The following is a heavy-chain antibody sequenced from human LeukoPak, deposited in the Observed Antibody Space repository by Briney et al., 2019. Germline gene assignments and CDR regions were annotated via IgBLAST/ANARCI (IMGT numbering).Heavy chain of an antibody. CDR3: ARDPIDY. V-gene: IGHV1-46*01. CDR1: GYTFTSYY. CDR2: INPTGGNT. Sequence: ASVKVSCKTSGYTFTSYYMHWVRQAPGQRLEWMGIINPTGGNTRYAQKFQGRVTMTRDTSTTTFYMELSSLRSEDTAVYYCARDPIDYWGQGTLVTVSS. J-gene: IGHJ4*02.